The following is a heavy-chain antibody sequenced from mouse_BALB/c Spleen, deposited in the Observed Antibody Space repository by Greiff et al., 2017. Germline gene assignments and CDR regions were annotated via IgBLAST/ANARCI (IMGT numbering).Heavy chain of an antibody. V-gene: IGHV1-7*01. CDR1: GYTFTSYW. D-gene: IGHD1-2*01. CDR2: INPSTGYT. CDR3: ARSLLRLHDAMDY. J-gene: IGHJ4*01. Sequence: VQVVESGAELAKPGASVKMSCKASGYTFTSYWMHWVKQRPGQGLEWIGYINPSTGYTEYNQKFKDKATLTADKSSSTAYMQLSSLTSEDSAVYYCARSLLRLHDAMDYWGQGTSVTVSS.